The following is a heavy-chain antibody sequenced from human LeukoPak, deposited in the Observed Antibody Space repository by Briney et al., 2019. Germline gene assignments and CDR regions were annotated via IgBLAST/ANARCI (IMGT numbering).Heavy chain of an antibody. CDR1: GFTFSSYG. CDR2: IRYDGSNK. V-gene: IGHV3-30*02. D-gene: IGHD6-19*01. J-gene: IGHJ4*02. Sequence: PGGSLRLSCAASGFTFSSYGMHWVRQAPGKGLEWVAFIRYDGSNKYYADSVKGRFTNSRDNSKNTLYLQMNSLRAEDTAVYYCAKGGYSSGWFDYWGQGTLVTVSS. CDR3: AKGGYSSGWFDY.